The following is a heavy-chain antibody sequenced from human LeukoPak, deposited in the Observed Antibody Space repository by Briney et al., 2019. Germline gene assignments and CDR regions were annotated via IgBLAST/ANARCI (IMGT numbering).Heavy chain of an antibody. Sequence: SVKVSCKASGGTFSSYAISWVRQAPGQGLEWMGGIIPIFGTANYAQKFQGRVMITADESTSTAYMELSSLRSEDTAVYYCARDVGDTAMVLDYYYGMDVWGQGTTVTVSS. CDR3: ARDVGDTAMVLDYYYGMDV. D-gene: IGHD5-18*01. CDR2: IIPIFGTA. V-gene: IGHV1-69*13. J-gene: IGHJ6*02. CDR1: GGTFSSYA.